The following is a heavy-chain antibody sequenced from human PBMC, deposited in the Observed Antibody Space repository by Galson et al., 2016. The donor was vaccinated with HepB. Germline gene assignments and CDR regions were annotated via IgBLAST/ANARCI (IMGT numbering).Heavy chain of an antibody. CDR1: GFTFSSYG. D-gene: IGHD5-24*01. J-gene: IGHJ4*02. CDR2: ISYDGSNK. V-gene: IGHV3-30*03. CDR3: ARRMATITSFDY. Sequence: SLRLSCAASGFTFSSYGMHWVRQAPGKGLEWVAVISYDGSNKYYADSVKGRFTISRDNSKNTLYLQMNSLRAEDTAVYYCARRMATITSFDYWGQGTLVTVSS.